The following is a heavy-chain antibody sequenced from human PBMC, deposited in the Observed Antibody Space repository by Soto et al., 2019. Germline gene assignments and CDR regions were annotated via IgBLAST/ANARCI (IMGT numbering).Heavy chain of an antibody. CDR1: GFTFSSYG. J-gene: IGHJ2*01. CDR3: AKGDDYGDYVGDWYFDL. CDR2: ISYDGSNK. V-gene: IGHV3-30*18. Sequence: QVQLVESGGGVVQPGRSLRLSCAASGFTFSSYGMHWVRQAPGKGLEWVAVISYDGSNKYYADSVKGRFTISRDNSKNPLYLQMNSRRGGDTAVYYCAKGDDYGDYVGDWYFDLWGRGTLVTVSS. D-gene: IGHD4-17*01.